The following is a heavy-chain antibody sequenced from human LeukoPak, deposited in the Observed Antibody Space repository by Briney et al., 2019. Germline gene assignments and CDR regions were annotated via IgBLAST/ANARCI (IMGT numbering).Heavy chain of an antibody. J-gene: IGHJ4*02. V-gene: IGHV3-48*03. D-gene: IGHD1-1*01. Sequence: GGSLRLSCAASGFTFISYEMSWVRQAPGKGLEWVSYISSGGSIIYYADSVKGRFTISRDNAKNSLYLEMTSLRAEDTAVYYCASVDNWKPDYWGPGTLVTVSS. CDR2: ISSGGSII. CDR1: GFTFISYE. CDR3: ASVDNWKPDY.